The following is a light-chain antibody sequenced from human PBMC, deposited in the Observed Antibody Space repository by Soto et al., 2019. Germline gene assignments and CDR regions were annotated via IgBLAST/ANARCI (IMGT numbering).Light chain of an antibody. Sequence: DIQMTQSPSSLSASVGDRVTITCRASQSISGYLNWYQQKPGKAPKVLISGASTLHNGVPSRFSGRGSGTDFTLTISSMQTADVAHYYCQQSLSPLLTFGGGTKVDIK. V-gene: IGKV1-39*01. CDR3: QQSLSPLLT. CDR2: GAS. J-gene: IGKJ4*01. CDR1: QSISGY.